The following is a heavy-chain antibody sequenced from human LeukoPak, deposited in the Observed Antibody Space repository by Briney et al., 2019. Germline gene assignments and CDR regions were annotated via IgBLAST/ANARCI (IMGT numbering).Heavy chain of an antibody. CDR1: GFTFSDYY. J-gene: IGHJ6*03. D-gene: IGHD3-9*01. CDR2: ISEGGDTV. Sequence: PGGSLRLSCAASGFTFSDYYMSWIRQAPGKGLEWLSHISEGGDTVFYADSVKGRFTISRDNLKNSLYLHMNSLRADDTGIYYCVRDEDDILTGEGYFYYMDVWGRGTSVTVSS. CDR3: VRDEDDILTGEGYFYYMDV. V-gene: IGHV3-11*04.